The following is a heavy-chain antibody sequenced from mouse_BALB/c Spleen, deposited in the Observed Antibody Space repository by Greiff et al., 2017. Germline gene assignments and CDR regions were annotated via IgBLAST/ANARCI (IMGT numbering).Heavy chain of an antibody. D-gene: IGHD2-3*01. CDR1: GFSLTSYG. V-gene: IGHV2-9*02. Sequence: QVQLKESGPGLVAPSQSLSITCTVSGFSLTSYGVHWVRQPPGKGLEWLGVIWAGGSTNYNSALMSRLSISKDNSKSQVFLKMNSLQTDDTAMYYCARDGRLLGAMDYWGQGTSVTVSS. CDR3: ARDGRLLGAMDY. J-gene: IGHJ4*01. CDR2: IWAGGST.